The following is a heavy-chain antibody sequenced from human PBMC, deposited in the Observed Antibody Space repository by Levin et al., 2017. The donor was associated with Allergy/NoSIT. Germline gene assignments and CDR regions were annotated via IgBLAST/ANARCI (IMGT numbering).Heavy chain of an antibody. Sequence: SETLSLTCAVYGGSFSGYYWSWIRQPPGKGLEWIGEINHSGSTNYNPSLKSRVTISVDTSKNQFSLKLSSVTAADTAVYYCAREDRPHRGATRKTRGIDYWGQGTLVTVSS. D-gene: IGHD1-14*01. CDR1: GGSFSGYY. V-gene: IGHV4-34*01. CDR2: INHSGST. J-gene: IGHJ4*02. CDR3: AREDRPHRGATRKTRGIDY.